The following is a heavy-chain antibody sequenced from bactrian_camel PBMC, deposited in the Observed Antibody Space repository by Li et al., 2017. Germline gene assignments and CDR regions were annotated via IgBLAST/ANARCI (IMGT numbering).Heavy chain of an antibody. CDR3: AKSDEGAVN. J-gene: IGHJ4*01. CDR2: LTSGGRRV. CDR1: GFTFSSYW. V-gene: IGHV3S1*01. Sequence: HVQLVESGGALVQPGESLRLSCLASGFTFSSYWMYWVRQAPGKGLEWVSLLTSGGRRVEYADSVRGRFTISRDNAKNTLYLQLNSLKTEDTAMYYCAKSDEGAVNWGQGTQVTV.